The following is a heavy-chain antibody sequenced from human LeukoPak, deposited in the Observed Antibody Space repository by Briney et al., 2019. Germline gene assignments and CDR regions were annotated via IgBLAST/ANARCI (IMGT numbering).Heavy chain of an antibody. V-gene: IGHV3-21*01. Sequence: GGSLRLSCAASGFTFSSYSMNWVRQAPGNGLEWVSSISSSSSYIYYADSVKGRFAISRDNAKNSLYLQMNSLRAEDTAVYYCATITTGYYSLFDYWGQGTLVTVSS. CDR2: ISSSSSYI. CDR3: ATITTGYYSLFDY. CDR1: GFTFSSYS. D-gene: IGHD3-9*01. J-gene: IGHJ4*02.